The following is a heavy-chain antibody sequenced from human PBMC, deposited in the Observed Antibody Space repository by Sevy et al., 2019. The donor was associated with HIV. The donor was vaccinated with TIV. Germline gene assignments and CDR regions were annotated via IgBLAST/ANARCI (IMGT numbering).Heavy chain of an antibody. CDR1: GGPISSYY. Sequence: SETLSLTCSVSGGPISSYYWSWIRQPPGKRLEWIGYIHSSGSTNYNPSLNSRLTISVDTSKNQFSLRLTSVTAADTAVYHCARAPPVRSGDDSLNWIDPWGQGILVTVSS. CDR3: ARAPPVRSGDDSLNWIDP. V-gene: IGHV4-59*01. CDR2: IHSSGST. D-gene: IGHD5-12*01. J-gene: IGHJ5*02.